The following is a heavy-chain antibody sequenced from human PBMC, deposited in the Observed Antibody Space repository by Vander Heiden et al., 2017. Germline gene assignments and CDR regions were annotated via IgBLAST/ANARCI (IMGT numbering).Heavy chain of an antibody. D-gene: IGHD6-19*01. Sequence: EVQLLESGGGLVQPGGSLRLSCAASGFTFSSYAMSWVRQAPGKGLEWVSSISDSGGSTYYADSVKGRFTISRDNSKNTLYLQMNSLRAEDTAVYYCAKDTAVAGTFGLSFFDYWGQGTLVTVSS. V-gene: IGHV3-23*01. CDR3: AKDTAVAGTFGLSFFDY. CDR1: GFTFSSYA. J-gene: IGHJ4*02. CDR2: ISDSGGST.